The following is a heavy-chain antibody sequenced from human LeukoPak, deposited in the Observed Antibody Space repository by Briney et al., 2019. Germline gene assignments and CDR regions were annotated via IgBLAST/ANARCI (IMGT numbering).Heavy chain of an antibody. CDR2: VYGGGST. J-gene: IGHJ4*02. CDR3: ARYYDSGAYYPGTLDH. D-gene: IGHD3-22*01. V-gene: IGHV3-66*01. CDR1: GFTVSDSY. Sequence: GGSLRLSCAASGFTVSDSYISWVRHAPGKGLEWVSVVYGGGSTYYADSVKGRFTISRDNSKNTVYLQMNSLRAEDTAVYYCARYYDSGAYYPGTLDHWGQGTLVTVSS.